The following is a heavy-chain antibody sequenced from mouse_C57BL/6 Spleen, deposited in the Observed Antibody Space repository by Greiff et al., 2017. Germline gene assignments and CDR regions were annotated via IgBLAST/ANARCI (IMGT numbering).Heavy chain of an antibody. CDR3: ARGDDWVAY. J-gene: IGHJ3*01. Sequence: EVQRVESGPELVKPGASVKIPCKASGYTFTDYNMDWVKQSHGKSLEWIGDINPNNGGTIYNQKFQGKATLTVDKSSSTAYMELRSLTSEDTAVYYCARGDDWVAYWGQGTLVTVAA. D-gene: IGHD3-3*01. V-gene: IGHV1-18*01. CDR2: INPNNGGT. CDR1: GYTFTDYN.